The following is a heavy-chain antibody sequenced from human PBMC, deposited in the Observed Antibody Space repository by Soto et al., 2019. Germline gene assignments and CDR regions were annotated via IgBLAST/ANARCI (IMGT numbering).Heavy chain of an antibody. D-gene: IGHD1-26*01. Sequence: PGGSLRLSCAASGFTFSNYGMHWVRQAPGQGLEWVAGIWYDGNNKYYADSVKGRFTISRDNSNNTLYVQMTSLRAEDTAVYYCARDIIVGATRGFDPWGQGTLVTVSS. CDR2: IWYDGNNK. J-gene: IGHJ5*02. V-gene: IGHV3-33*01. CDR3: ARDIIVGATRGFDP. CDR1: GFTFSNYG.